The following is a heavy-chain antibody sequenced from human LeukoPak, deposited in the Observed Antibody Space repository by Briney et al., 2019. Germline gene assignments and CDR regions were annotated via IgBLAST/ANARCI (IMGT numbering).Heavy chain of an antibody. J-gene: IGHJ4*02. CDR3: AKTKYSSNWYGFDY. V-gene: IGHV3-48*03. D-gene: IGHD6-13*01. CDR2: ISSSGSTI. CDR1: GFTFSSYE. Sequence: GGSLRLSCAASGFTFSSYEMNWVRQAPGKGLEWVSYISSSGSTIYYADSVKGRFTISRDNAKNSRYLQMNSLRAEDTAVYYCAKTKYSSNWYGFDYWGQGTLVTVSS.